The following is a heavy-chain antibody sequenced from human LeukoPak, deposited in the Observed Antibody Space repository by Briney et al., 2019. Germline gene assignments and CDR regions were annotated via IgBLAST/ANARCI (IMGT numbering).Heavy chain of an antibody. D-gene: IGHD3-10*01. Sequence: PSETLSLTCTVSGGSISGSSYYWGWICQPPGKGLEWIGSIYYSGSTYYNPSLKSRVTISVDTSKNQFSLKLNSVTATDTVVYYCARHYGPWGQGTLVTVSS. CDR2: IYYSGST. J-gene: IGHJ4*02. CDR1: GGSISGSSYY. CDR3: ARHYGP. V-gene: IGHV4-39*01.